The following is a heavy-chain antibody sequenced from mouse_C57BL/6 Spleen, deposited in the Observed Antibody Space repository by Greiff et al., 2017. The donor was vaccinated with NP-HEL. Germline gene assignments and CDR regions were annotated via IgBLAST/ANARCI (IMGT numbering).Heavy chain of an antibody. Sequence: VQLQQSGPELVKPGASVKISCKASGYSFTGYYMNWVKQSPEKSLEWIGEINPSTGGTTYNQKFKAKATLTVDKSSSTAYMQLKSLTSEDSAVYYCARKTAQAHFDYWGQGTTLTVSS. D-gene: IGHD3-2*02. CDR2: INPSTGGT. V-gene: IGHV1-42*01. CDR3: ARKTAQAHFDY. J-gene: IGHJ2*01. CDR1: GYSFTGYY.